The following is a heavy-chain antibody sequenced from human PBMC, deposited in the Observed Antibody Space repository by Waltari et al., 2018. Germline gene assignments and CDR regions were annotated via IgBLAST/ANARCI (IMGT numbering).Heavy chain of an antibody. Sequence: QVQLQESGPGLVKPSETLSLTCTVSGYSISSGYYWGWIRQPPGKGLEWIGCVYHTGTTYYNPSLKSRVTVTVDTSKGQFSLRLTSVTAADAAVYYCARVDDFRSGYRSYFYYVNVWGKGNTVTVSS. D-gene: IGHD3-3*01. CDR2: VYHTGTT. CDR1: GYSISSGYY. V-gene: IGHV4-38-2*02. J-gene: IGHJ6*03. CDR3: ARVDDFRSGYRSYFYYVNV.